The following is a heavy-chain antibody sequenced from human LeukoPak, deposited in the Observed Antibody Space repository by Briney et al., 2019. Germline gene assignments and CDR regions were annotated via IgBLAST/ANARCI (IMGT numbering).Heavy chain of an antibody. CDR3: ARGYYGMDV. Sequence: GGSLRLSCAASGFTFSHYGLHWVRQAPGKGLEWVSSISSSSSYIYYADSVKGRFTISRDNAKNSLCLQMNSLRAEDTAVYYCARGYYGMDVWGQGTTVTVSS. V-gene: IGHV3-21*01. J-gene: IGHJ6*02. CDR2: ISSSSSYI. CDR1: GFTFSHYG.